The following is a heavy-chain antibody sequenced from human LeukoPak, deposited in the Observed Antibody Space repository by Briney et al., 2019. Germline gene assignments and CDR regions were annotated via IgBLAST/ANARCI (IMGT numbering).Heavy chain of an antibody. CDR1: GGSISGYY. J-gene: IGHJ4*02. V-gene: IGHV4-59*01. CDR3: ARGGNGYNYYPPLFDY. CDR2: IDYSGST. Sequence: SETLSLTCTVSGGSISGYYWNWIRQPPGKGLEWIGYIDYSGSTNYNPSLKSRVTISLDTSKNQFSLKLSSVTAADTAVYFCARGGNGYNYYPPLFDYWGQGTLVTVSS. D-gene: IGHD5-24*01.